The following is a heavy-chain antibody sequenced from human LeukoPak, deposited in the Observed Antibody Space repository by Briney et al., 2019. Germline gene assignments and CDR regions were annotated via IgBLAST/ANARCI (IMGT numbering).Heavy chain of an antibody. D-gene: IGHD3-16*02. CDR2: ISAYNGNT. V-gene: IGHV1-18*01. J-gene: IGHJ4*02. Sequence: ASVTVSCKASGYTFTSYGISWVRQAPGQGLEWMGWISAYNGNTNYAQKLQGRVTMTTDTSTSTAYMELRSLRSDDTAVYYCARVGLDVWGSYRYTESYWGQGTLVTVSS. CDR3: ARVGLDVWGSYRYTESY. CDR1: GYTFTSYG.